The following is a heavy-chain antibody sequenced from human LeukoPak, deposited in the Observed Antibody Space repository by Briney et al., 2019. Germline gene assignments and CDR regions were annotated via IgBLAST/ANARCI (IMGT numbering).Heavy chain of an antibody. D-gene: IGHD1-1*01. J-gene: IGHJ4*02. CDR1: GYTFTTYY. V-gene: IGHV1-46*01. Sequence: ASVKVSCKASGYTFTTYYMHWVRQAPGQGLEWVGIINPRGGSTTYAQKFRDRVTMTRDTSTTTVYMELSSLKSEDTAVYYCARWTGTTGLDYWGQGTLVTVSS. CDR3: ARWTGTTGLDY. CDR2: INPRGGST.